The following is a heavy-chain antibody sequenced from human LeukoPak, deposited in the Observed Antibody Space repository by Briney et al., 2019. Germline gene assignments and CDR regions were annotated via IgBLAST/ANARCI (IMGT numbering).Heavy chain of an antibody. Sequence: ASVKVCCKASGYTFTGYYMHWVRQAPGQGLEWMGWISTYNANTHYPQKLQGRVTMTTDTSTSTAYMELRSLRSDDTAVYYSAREGPQTLGASDYWGQGTLVTVSS. D-gene: IGHD1-26*01. J-gene: IGHJ4*02. CDR2: ISTYNANT. V-gene: IGHV1-18*04. CDR3: AREGPQTLGASDY. CDR1: GYTFTGYY.